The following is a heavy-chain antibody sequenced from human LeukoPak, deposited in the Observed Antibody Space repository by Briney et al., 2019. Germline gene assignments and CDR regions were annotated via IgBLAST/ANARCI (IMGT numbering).Heavy chain of an antibody. D-gene: IGHD2-2*03. CDR2: MSYDGSNK. Sequence: LRLSCAASGFICSSNTIHWHRPAPGKGREGVAGMSYDGSNKQFADSVKGRFTAFRDNSKNTIYLQMDTLDLADTAVYYCAKQRRGYCSSTSCPATFNHWGQGTLVTISS. J-gene: IGHJ4*02. CDR3: AKQRRGYCSSTSCPATFNH. CDR1: GFICSSNT. V-gene: IGHV3-30*18.